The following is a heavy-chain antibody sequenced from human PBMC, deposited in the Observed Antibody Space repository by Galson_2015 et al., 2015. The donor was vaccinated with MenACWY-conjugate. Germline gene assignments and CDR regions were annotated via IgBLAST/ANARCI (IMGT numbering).Heavy chain of an antibody. CDR1: GFTFNQYW. J-gene: IGHJ5*02. CDR2: ISTDGSVT. CDR3: TRDNDGFGWFDP. V-gene: IGHV3-74*01. D-gene: IGHD5-24*01. Sequence: SLRLSCAASGFTFNQYWMHWVRQAPGKGLEWVSRISTDGSVTNYADSVKGRFTLPRDNAKNTLCLQMNSLRVDDTAVYYCTRDNDGFGWFDPWGQGTLVTVSS.